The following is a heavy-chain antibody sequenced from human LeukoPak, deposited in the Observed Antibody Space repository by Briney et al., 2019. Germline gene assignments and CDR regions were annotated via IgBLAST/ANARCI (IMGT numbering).Heavy chain of an antibody. D-gene: IGHD3-10*01. CDR2: IKQDGSEK. CDR1: GFTFSSYR. CDR3: ARDDVWFGELLAFDI. V-gene: IGHV3-7*01. J-gene: IGHJ3*02. Sequence: GGSLRLSCAASGFTFSSYRMSWVRQAPGKGLEWVANIKQDGSEKYYVDSVKGRFTISRDNAKNSLYLQMNSLRAEDTAVYYCARDDVWFGELLAFDIWGQGTMVTVSS.